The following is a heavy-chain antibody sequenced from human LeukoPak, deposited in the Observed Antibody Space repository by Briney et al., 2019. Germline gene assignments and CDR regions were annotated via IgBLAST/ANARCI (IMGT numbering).Heavy chain of an antibody. D-gene: IGHD3-10*01. CDR1: GYTFTSYD. CDR3: ARVSRTYGSGSYYKSLPY. V-gene: IGHV1-8*01. J-gene: IGHJ4*02. CDR2: MNPNSGNT. Sequence: VASVKVSCKASGYTFTSYDINWVRQATGQGLEWMGWMNPNSGNTGYAQKFQGRVTMTRNTSISTAYMELSSLRSEDTAVYYCARVSRTYGSGSYYKSLPYWGQGTLVTVSS.